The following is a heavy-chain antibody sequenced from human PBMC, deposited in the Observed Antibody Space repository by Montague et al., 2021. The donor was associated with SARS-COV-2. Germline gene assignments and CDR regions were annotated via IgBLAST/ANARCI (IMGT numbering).Heavy chain of an antibody. Sequence: SETLSLTCAVYGGSFSGYYWSWIRQPPGTGLEWIGEINHSGSTNYNPSLKSRVTISVDTSKNQFSLKLSSVTAADTAVYYCARGRGIQLWFNYYYYMDVWGKGTTVTVSS. CDR2: INHSGST. J-gene: IGHJ6*03. CDR1: GGSFSGYY. D-gene: IGHD5-18*01. V-gene: IGHV4-34*01. CDR3: ARGRGIQLWFNYYYYMDV.